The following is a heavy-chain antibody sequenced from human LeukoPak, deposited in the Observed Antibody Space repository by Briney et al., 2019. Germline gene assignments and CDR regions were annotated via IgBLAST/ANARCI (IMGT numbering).Heavy chain of an antibody. CDR3: AKEGSSWYY. Sequence: PGRSLRLSCAASGFTSSSYGMHWVRQAPGKGLEWVAVICYDGSNRYYADSVKGRFTISRDNSKNTLYLQMNSLRAEDTGVYYCAKEGSSWYYWGQRTLVSVSS. CDR1: GFTSSSYG. D-gene: IGHD6-13*01. J-gene: IGHJ4*02. CDR2: ICYDGSNR. V-gene: IGHV3-33*06.